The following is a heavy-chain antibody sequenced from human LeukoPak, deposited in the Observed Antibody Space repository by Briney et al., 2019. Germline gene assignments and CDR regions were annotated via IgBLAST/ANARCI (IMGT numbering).Heavy chain of an antibody. CDR2: ISYDGSNK. J-gene: IGHJ4*02. Sequence: GGSLRLSCAASEFTFSSYGMHWVRQAPGKGLEWVAVISYDGSNKYYADSVKGRFTISRDNSKNTLYLQMNSLRAEDTAVYYCAKGLGVEATVTYFDYWGQGTLVTVSS. CDR3: AKGLGVEATVTYFDY. V-gene: IGHV3-30*18. D-gene: IGHD1-26*01. CDR1: EFTFSSYG.